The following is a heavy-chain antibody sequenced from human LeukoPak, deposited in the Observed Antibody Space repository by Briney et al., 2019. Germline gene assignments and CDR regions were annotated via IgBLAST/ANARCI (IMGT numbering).Heavy chain of an antibody. CDR3: ARGRQDSYCGGDCYPPVHNFDY. CDR2: IYYSGST. Sequence: SSETLSLTCTVSGGSISSGDYYWTWIRQPPGKGLEWIGYIYYSGSTYYNPSLKGRVTISVDTSKNQFSLKLSSVTAADTAVYYCARGRQDSYCGGDCYPPVHNFDYWGQGTLVTVSS. V-gene: IGHV4-30-4*01. CDR1: GGSISSGDYY. D-gene: IGHD2-21*02. J-gene: IGHJ4*02.